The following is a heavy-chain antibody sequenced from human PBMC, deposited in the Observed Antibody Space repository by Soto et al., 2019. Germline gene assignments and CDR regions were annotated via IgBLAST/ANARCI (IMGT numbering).Heavy chain of an antibody. D-gene: IGHD6-25*01. J-gene: IGHJ4*02. CDR3: ARVRSSGREFDY. CDR1: GYIFTTYS. Sequence: QVQLVQSGAEMKRPGASVILSCKASGYIFTTYSIHWVRQTAGQGLEWMAKVDPRDGSTGYAQKFGGRGSMAWDTSTGTVSMAVSSLTSDDTATSYCARVRSSGREFDYWGQGTQVTVSS. CDR2: VDPRDGST. V-gene: IGHV1-46*01.